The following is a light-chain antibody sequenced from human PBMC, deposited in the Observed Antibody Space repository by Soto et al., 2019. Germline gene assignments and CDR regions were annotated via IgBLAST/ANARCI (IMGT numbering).Light chain of an antibody. J-gene: IGKJ4*01. Sequence: EIVLTQSPGTLSLSPGERATLSCRASQSVSSSYLAWYQQKPGQAPRLLLYGASSRATGIPDRFSGSGSGTDFTLTISSLEPEDFAVYSCQQYGIFGEGTKVEIQ. CDR2: GAS. V-gene: IGKV3-20*01. CDR1: QSVSSSY. CDR3: QQYGI.